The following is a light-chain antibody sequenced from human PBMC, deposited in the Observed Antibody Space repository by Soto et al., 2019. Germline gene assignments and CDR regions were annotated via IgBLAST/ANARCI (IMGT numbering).Light chain of an antibody. Sequence: QSALTQPASVSGSPGQSITISCTGTSCDVGGYNYVSWYQQHPGKAPKLMIYDVSNRPSGVSNRFSGSKSGNTASLTISGLQAEDEADYYCSSYTSTLYVFGTGTKVTVL. J-gene: IGLJ1*01. CDR1: SCDVGGYNY. CDR3: SSYTSTLYV. V-gene: IGLV2-14*01. CDR2: DVS.